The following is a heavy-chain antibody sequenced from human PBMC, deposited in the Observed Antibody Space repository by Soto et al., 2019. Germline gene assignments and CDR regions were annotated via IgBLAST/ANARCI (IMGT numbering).Heavy chain of an antibody. CDR3: ARVSMPYYYHTSGQSYYDY. D-gene: IGHD3-22*01. V-gene: IGHV4-61*01. CDR2: IFYSGTT. Sequence: SETLSLTCTVSGGSVNSGSYYWSWIRQPPGMGLEWIGYIFYSGTTNYNPSLKSRVTISLHTSKNQFSLKLTPVTAAATAVYYSARVSMPYYYHTSGQSYYDYWGQGTLVTVSS. CDR1: GGSVNSGSYY. J-gene: IGHJ4*02.